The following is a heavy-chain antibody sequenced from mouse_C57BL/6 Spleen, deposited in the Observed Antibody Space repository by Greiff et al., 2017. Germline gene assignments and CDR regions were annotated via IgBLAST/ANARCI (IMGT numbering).Heavy chain of an antibody. CDR3: ARWGPYGDAMDY. V-gene: IGHV1-53*01. CDR2: INPSNGGT. Sequence: QVQLQQPGTELVKPGASVKLSCKASGYTFTSYWMHWVKQRPGQGLEWIGNINPSNGGTNYNEKFKSKATLTVDKSSSTAYMPLSGLTSEDSAVYYCARWGPYGDAMDYWGQGTSVTVSS. D-gene: IGHD1-1*01. J-gene: IGHJ4*01. CDR1: GYTFTSYW.